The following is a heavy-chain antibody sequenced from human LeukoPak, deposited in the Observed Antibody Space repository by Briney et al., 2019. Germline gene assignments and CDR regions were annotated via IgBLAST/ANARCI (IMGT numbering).Heavy chain of an antibody. D-gene: IGHD1-26*01. Sequence: ASVKVSCKASGGTFSSYAISWVRQAPGQGLEWMGGIIPIFGTANYAQKFQGRVTITTDESTSTAYMELSSLRSEDTAVYYCAREAGGGSYSQYYFDYWGQGTLVTVSS. CDR3: AREAGGGSYSQYYFDY. CDR2: IIPIFGTA. CDR1: GGTFSSYA. J-gene: IGHJ4*02. V-gene: IGHV1-69*05.